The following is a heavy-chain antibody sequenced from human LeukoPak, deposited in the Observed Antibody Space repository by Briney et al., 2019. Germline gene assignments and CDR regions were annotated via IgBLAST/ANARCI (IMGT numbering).Heavy chain of an antibody. CDR1: GFTFSGSH. V-gene: IGHV3-73*01. Sequence: GGSLRLSCEGSGFTFSGSHMHWVRQAPGKGLEWVGHVRNAADGYATAYGASVKGRFTISRDDSNNMVYVQMNSLRTEDSAVYYCSRQTVSCHDYWGQGTLVTVSS. D-gene: IGHD2-21*02. CDR3: SRQTVSCHDY. CDR2: VRNAADGYAT. J-gene: IGHJ4*02.